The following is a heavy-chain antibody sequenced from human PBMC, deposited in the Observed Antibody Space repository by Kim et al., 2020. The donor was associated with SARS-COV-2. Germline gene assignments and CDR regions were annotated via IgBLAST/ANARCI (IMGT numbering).Heavy chain of an antibody. Sequence: ASVKVSCKASADSFTSNAMHWVRQAPGQRLEWMGRINTGNGNTKYSQKFQDRVTLTRDTSTSTAYMELSSLTSEDTALYYCARGGDSSGYYYNFFDPWG. CDR3: ARGGDSSGYYYNFFDP. D-gene: IGHD3-22*01. CDR1: ADSFTSNA. V-gene: IGHV1-3*04. CDR2: INTGNGNT. J-gene: IGHJ5*02.